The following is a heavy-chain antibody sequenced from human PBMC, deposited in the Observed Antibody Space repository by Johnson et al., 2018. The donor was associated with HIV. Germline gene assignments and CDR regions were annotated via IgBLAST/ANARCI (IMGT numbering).Heavy chain of an antibody. CDR3: ARERRSGWYGRVDAFDI. V-gene: IGHV3-30-3*01. Sequence: QVQLVESGGGVVQPGRSLRLSCAASGFTFSSYAMHWVRQAPGKGLEWVAVISHDGSNKYYADSVKGRFTISRDNSKNTLYLQMNSLRAEDTAVYYCARERRSGWYGRVDAFDIWGQGTMVTVSS. CDR1: GFTFSSYA. J-gene: IGHJ3*02. CDR2: ISHDGSNK. D-gene: IGHD6-19*01.